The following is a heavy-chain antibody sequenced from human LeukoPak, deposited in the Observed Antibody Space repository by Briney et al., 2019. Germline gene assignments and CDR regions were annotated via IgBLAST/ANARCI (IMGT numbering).Heavy chain of an antibody. Sequence: GGSLRLSCAASGFTFSSYGMHWVRQAPGKGLEWVAVIWYDGSNKYYADSVKGRFTISRDNSNNTLFLQMNSLRVEDTAVYYCAGRTDVWGQGTTVTVSS. CDR1: GFTFSSYG. V-gene: IGHV3-33*01. CDR2: IWYDGSNK. J-gene: IGHJ6*02. CDR3: AGRTDV.